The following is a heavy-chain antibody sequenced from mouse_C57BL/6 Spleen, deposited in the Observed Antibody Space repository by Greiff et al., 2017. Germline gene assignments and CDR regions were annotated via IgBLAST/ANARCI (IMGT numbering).Heavy chain of an antibody. D-gene: IGHD1-1*01. V-gene: IGHV1-81*01. CDR3: AWGSISDFDY. CDR1: GYTFTSYG. CDR2: IYPRSGKT. J-gene: IGHJ2*01. Sequence: QVHVKQSGAELARPGASVKLSCKASGYTFTSYGISWVKQRTGQGLEWIGEIYPRSGKTYYNEKFKGKATLTADKSSRPAYMELRSLTSEDSAVCFCAWGSISDFDYWGQGTTLTVSS.